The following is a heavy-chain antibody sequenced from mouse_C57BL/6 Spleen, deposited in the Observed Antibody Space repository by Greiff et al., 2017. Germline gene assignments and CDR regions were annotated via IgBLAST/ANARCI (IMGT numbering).Heavy chain of an antibody. CDR2: IYPGDGDT. Sequence: QVQLQQSGPELVKPGASVKISCKASGYAFSSSWMNWVKQRPGKGLEWIGRIYPGDGDTNYNGKFKGKATLTADKSSSTAYMQLSSLTSEDSAVYFCARSTAQATLLAYWGQGTLVTVSA. V-gene: IGHV1-82*01. CDR1: GYAFSSSW. D-gene: IGHD3-2*02. CDR3: ARSTAQATLLAY. J-gene: IGHJ3*01.